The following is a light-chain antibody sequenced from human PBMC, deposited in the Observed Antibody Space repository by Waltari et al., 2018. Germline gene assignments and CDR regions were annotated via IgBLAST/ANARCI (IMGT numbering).Light chain of an antibody. CDR1: QSVGTS. V-gene: IGKV3-20*01. J-gene: IGKJ1*01. CDR2: GVS. Sequence: EIVLTQSPGTLSLSPGERATLSCRASQSVGTSLAWYRQQKRGQAPRLLIYGVSSRATGISDRFSGSGFGTDFSLTISGLEPEDFAVCYCQHYVRLPVTFGQGTTVEIK. CDR3: QHYVRLPVT.